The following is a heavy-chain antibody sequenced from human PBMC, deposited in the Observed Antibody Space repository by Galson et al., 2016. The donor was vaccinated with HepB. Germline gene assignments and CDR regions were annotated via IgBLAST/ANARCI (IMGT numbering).Heavy chain of an antibody. CDR3: ARGEIGTLPYYYFGMDV. V-gene: IGHV3-48*02. CDR2: ISSSSSDS. Sequence: SLRLSCAASGFTFSTYSMTWVRQAPGKGLEWISYISSSSSDSFYADSVKGRFTISRDNAKNSLYLKMSSLKDDDTAVYYCARGEIGTLPYYYFGMDVWGQGTTVTVSS. D-gene: IGHD1-1*01. CDR1: GFTFSTYS. J-gene: IGHJ6*02.